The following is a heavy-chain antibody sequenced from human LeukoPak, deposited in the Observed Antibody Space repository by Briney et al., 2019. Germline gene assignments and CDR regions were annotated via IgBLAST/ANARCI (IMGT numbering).Heavy chain of an antibody. D-gene: IGHD1-26*01. CDR1: GGSISSSSYY. CDR2: IYYSGST. Sequence: SETLSLTCTVSGGSISSSSYYWGWIRQPLGKGLEWIGSIYYSGSTYYNPSLKSRVTISVDTSKNQFSLKLSSVTAADTAVYYCARAQAGSYYRPDYYYMDVWGKGTTVTVSS. V-gene: IGHV4-39*07. J-gene: IGHJ6*03. CDR3: ARAQAGSYYRPDYYYMDV.